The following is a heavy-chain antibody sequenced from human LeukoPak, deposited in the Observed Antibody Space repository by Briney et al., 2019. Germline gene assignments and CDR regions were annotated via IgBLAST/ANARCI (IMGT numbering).Heavy chain of an antibody. D-gene: IGHD4-17*01. Sequence: PGGSLRLSCAASALPPSNYAMSWVRQAPGKGLEWVSSISDGGWTAYTDSVKGRFFISRETATNTLYLQMNSLRVEDTAVYYCAKECDYGNTSHMPCCWGQGTLVTVSS. CDR3: AKECDYGNTSHMPCC. CDR2: ISDGGWT. V-gene: IGHV3-23*01. J-gene: IGHJ4*02. CDR1: ALPPSNYA.